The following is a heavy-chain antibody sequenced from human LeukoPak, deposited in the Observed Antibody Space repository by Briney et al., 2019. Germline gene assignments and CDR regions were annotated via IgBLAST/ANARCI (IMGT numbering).Heavy chain of an antibody. CDR2: INPNSGGT. J-gene: IGHJ4*02. CDR1: GYTFTGYY. CDR3: ARVPRPRDPTSSAAHQPFDY. D-gene: IGHD2-2*01. Sequence: ASVKVSCKASGYTFTGYYMHWVRQAPGQRLEWMGWINPNSGGTNYAQKFQGWVTMTRDTSINTAYMELSGLRPDDTAVYYCARVPRPRDPTSSAAHQPFDYWGQGTLVIVSS. V-gene: IGHV1-2*04.